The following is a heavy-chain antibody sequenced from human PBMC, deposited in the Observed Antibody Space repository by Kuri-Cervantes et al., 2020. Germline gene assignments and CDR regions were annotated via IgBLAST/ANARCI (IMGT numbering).Heavy chain of an antibody. Sequence: SLKISCAASGFTFDDYAMHWVRQAPGKGLEWVSGISWNSGSIGYADSVKGRFTISRDNAKNSLYLQMNSLRAEDTAVYYCAKGDDFWSGRAYDYWGQGTLVTVSS. J-gene: IGHJ4*02. V-gene: IGHV3-9*01. CDR1: GFTFDDYA. CDR3: AKGDDFWSGRAYDY. CDR2: ISWNSGSI. D-gene: IGHD3-3*01.